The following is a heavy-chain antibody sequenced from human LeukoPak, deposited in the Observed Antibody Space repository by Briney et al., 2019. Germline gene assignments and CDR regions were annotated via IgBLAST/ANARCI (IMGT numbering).Heavy chain of an antibody. J-gene: IGHJ3*02. D-gene: IGHD2/OR15-2a*01. V-gene: IGHV4-59*12. Sequence: SETLSLTCTVSGGSISSYYWSWIRQPPGKGLEWIGEIYHSGSTNYNPSLKSRVTISVDNSKNQFSLKLSSATAADTAVYYCARDPPVIAFDIWGQGTMVTVSS. CDR1: GGSISSYY. CDR2: IYHSGST. CDR3: ARDPPVIAFDI.